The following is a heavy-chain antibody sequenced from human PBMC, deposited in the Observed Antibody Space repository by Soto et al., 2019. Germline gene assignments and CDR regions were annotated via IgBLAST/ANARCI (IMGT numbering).Heavy chain of an antibody. CDR3: ARRRDCSSTSCRAFDY. J-gene: IGHJ4*02. CDR2: INHSGST. CDR1: GGSFSGYY. Sequence: QVQLQQWGAGLLKPSETLSLTCAVYGGSFSGYYWSWIRQPPGKGLEWIGEINHSGSTNYNPSLKSRVTISVDTSKNQFSLKLSSVTAADTAVYYCARRRDCSSTSCRAFDYGGQGTLVTVSS. V-gene: IGHV4-34*01. D-gene: IGHD2-2*01.